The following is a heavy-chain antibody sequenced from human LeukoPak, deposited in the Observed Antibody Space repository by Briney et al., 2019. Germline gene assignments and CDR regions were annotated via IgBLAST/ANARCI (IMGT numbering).Heavy chain of an antibody. CDR2: IIPIFGTA. CDR3: ASEGMTTVTHTGTQTGSTYFDP. V-gene: IGHV1-69*01. D-gene: IGHD4-17*01. Sequence: SVKVSCKASGGTFSSYAISWVRQAPGQGLERMGGIIPIFGTANYAQKFQGRVTITADESTSTAYMELSSLRSEDTAVYYCASEGMTTVTHTGTQTGSTYFDPWGQGTLVTVSS. J-gene: IGHJ5*02. CDR1: GGTFSSYA.